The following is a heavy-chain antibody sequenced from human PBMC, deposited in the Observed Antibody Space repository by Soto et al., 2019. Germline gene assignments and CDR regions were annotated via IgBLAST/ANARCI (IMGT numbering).Heavy chain of an antibody. Sequence: EVQLVESGGGLIQPGGALRLTCTASGFSLSHYWMHWIRQAPGKGLVWVSRINLDGSSTDYAPAVKGRFTISRDNAKNTLYLHMNSLAADDSAVYYCARGLGGTDYWGRGTLVTVSS. CDR3: ARGLGGTDY. J-gene: IGHJ4*02. CDR2: INLDGSST. CDR1: GFSLSHYW. D-gene: IGHD1-26*01. V-gene: IGHV3-74*01.